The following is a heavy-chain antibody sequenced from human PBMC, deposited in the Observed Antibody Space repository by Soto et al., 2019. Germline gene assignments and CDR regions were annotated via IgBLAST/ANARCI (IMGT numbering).Heavy chain of an antibody. CDR1: GFTFSSYA. CDR2: ISGSGGST. J-gene: IGHJ4*02. D-gene: IGHD3-3*01. V-gene: IGHV3-23*01. CDR3: ANSLKATIFGVVIPPIDY. Sequence: EVQLLESGGGLVQPGGSLRLSCAASGFTFSSYAMSWVRQAPGKGLEWVSAISGSGGSTYYADSVKGRFTISRENSKNTMYLQMNSLRAEDTAVYYCANSLKATIFGVVIPPIDYWGQGTLVTVSS.